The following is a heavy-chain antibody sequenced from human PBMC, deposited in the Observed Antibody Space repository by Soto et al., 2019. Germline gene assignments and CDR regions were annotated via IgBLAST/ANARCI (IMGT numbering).Heavy chain of an antibody. V-gene: IGHV1-18*01. Sequence: VKVSCKASGYTFTSYGISWVRQAPGQGLEWMGWINPYNGNTNYAQKFQGRVTITADKSTSTAYMELSSLRSEDTAVYYCATRYSAYGRTNIPGYWGQGTLVTVSS. CDR3: ATRYSAYGRTNIPGY. D-gene: IGHD5-12*01. J-gene: IGHJ4*02. CDR1: GYTFTSYG. CDR2: INPYNGNT.